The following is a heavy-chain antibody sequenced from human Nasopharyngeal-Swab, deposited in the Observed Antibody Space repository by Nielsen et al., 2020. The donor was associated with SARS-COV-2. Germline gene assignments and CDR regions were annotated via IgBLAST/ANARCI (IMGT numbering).Heavy chain of an antibody. CDR1: GGTFRSYA. V-gene: IGHV1-69*13. D-gene: IGHD3-22*01. CDR3: ARDTSSGYHYYYYGMDV. CDR2: IIPIFGTA. J-gene: IGHJ6*02. Sequence: SVNVSCKASGGTFRSYAISWVRPAPGQGLEWMGGIIPIFGTANYAQKFQGRVTITADESTSTAYMELSSLRSEDTAVYYCARDTSSGYHYYYYGMDVWGQGTTVTVSS.